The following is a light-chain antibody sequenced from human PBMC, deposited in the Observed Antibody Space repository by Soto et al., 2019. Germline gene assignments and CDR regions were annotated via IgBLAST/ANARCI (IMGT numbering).Light chain of an antibody. CDR2: GVS. J-gene: IGKJ1*01. CDR1: QSVRISY. Sequence: EIVLTQSPGTLSLSPGERATLSCRASQSVRISYLAWYQQKLGQDPRLLIYGVSNRATGISDRFSGSGSGTDFTLTISRLESEDFAVYYCQQYGTSPRTFGQGTKVEIK. V-gene: IGKV3-20*01. CDR3: QQYGTSPRT.